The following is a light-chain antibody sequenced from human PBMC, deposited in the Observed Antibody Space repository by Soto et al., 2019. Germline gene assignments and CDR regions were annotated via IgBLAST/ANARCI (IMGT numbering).Light chain of an antibody. CDR2: GAS. CDR3: QQYNNWTLT. Sequence: DIVMTQSPATLSVSPGERATLSCRASQSVSSNLAWYQQKPGQAPRLLIYGASTRATGIPARFSGSGSGTEFTLTISSLKYEDFAVYYCQQYNNWTLTFGGGTKVDIK. J-gene: IGKJ4*01. CDR1: QSVSSN. V-gene: IGKV3-15*01.